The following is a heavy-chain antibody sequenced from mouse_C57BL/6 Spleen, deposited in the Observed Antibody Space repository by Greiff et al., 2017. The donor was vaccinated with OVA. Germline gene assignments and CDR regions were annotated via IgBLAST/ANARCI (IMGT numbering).Heavy chain of an antibody. CDR1: GYAFSSSW. Sequence: VQLQQSGPELVKPGASVKISCKASGYAFSSSWMNWVKQRPGKGLEWIGRIYPGAGDTNYNGKFKGKATLTADKSSSTAYMQLSSLTSEDSAVYFCAREESGFRYYYAMDYWGQGTSVTVSS. J-gene: IGHJ4*01. CDR3: AREESGFRYYYAMDY. CDR2: IYPGAGDT. V-gene: IGHV1-82*01.